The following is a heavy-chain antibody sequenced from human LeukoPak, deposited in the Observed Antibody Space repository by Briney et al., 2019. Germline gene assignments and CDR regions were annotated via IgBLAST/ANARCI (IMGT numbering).Heavy chain of an antibody. J-gene: IGHJ4*02. CDR2: TYYRSKWYN. Sequence: SQTLSLTCALSGDSVSSNSATWNWIRQSPSRGLEWLGRTYYRSKWYNDYSKSVERRITINPDTSKNQLSLQLNSVTPEDTAVYYCARALDTAIVLWGQGTLVTVSS. CDR3: ARALDTAIVL. D-gene: IGHD5-18*01. CDR1: GDSVSSNSAT. V-gene: IGHV6-1*01.